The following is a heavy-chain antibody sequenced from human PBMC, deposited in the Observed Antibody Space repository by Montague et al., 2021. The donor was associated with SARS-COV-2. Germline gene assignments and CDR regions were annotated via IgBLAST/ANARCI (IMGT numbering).Heavy chain of an antibody. CDR1: GFSLSTSGVG. CDR3: AHRRGLLLSDAFDF. D-gene: IGHD1-26*01. CDR2: IYWDDDK. J-gene: IGHJ3*01. Sequence: PALVKPTQTLTLTCTFSGFSLSTSGVGVGWIRQPPGKALEWLALIYWDDDKRYSPSLKSRLTITKDTSKNPVVLTMTNMDPVDTATYYCAHRRGLLLSDAFDFWGQGTMVTVSS. V-gene: IGHV2-5*02.